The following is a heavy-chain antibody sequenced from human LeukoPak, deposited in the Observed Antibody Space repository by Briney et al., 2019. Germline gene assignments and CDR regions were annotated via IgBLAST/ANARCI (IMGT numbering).Heavy chain of an antibody. CDR1: GDSIRSGHSY. J-gene: IGHJ6*02. CDR3: ARLPITKRAMDI. V-gene: IGHV4-39*01. Sequence: SETLSLTCSVSGDSIRSGHSYWGWIRQDPRKGLEWIASIYYVGSPHYNPSLNSRRVTMSVDTTKNQFSLTLTSVTAADTAIYYCARLPITKRAMDIWGQGTTVTVSS. D-gene: IGHD3-3*01. CDR2: IYYVGSP.